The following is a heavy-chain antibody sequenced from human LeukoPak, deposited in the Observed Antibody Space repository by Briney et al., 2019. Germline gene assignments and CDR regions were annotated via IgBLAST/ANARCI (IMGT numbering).Heavy chain of an antibody. CDR2: IITIFGAA. CDR3: ARAPTTTVVTPDDY. V-gene: IGHV1-69*01. D-gene: IGHD4-23*01. CDR1: GGTFSTYT. Sequence: SVKVSCKASGGTFSTYTFSWVRQAPGQGLEWIGRIITIFGAANYAQKFQGRVTISADESTGTVYMELRSLRSDDTAVYYCARAPTTTVVTPDDYWGQGTLVTVSS. J-gene: IGHJ4*02.